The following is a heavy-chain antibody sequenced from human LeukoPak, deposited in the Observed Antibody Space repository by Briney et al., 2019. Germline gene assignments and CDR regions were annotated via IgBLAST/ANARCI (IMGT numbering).Heavy chain of an antibody. CDR1: GGSISSYY. CDR3: AREPPVISDGYNDCAFDI. J-gene: IGHJ3*02. CDR2: IYTSGST. Sequence: PSETLSLTCTVSGGSISSYYWSWIRQPAGKGLEWIGRIYTSGSTNYNPSLKSRVTMSVDTSKNQFSLKLSSVTAADTAVYYCAREPPVISDGYNDCAFDIWGQGTMVTVSS. V-gene: IGHV4-4*07. D-gene: IGHD2-21*01.